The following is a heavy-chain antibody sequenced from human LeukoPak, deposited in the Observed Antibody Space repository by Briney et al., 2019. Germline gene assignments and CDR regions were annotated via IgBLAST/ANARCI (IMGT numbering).Heavy chain of an antibody. D-gene: IGHD3-22*01. J-gene: IGHJ4*02. CDR2: ISGSGDST. Sequence: PGGSLRLSCAASGFTFSSYAMSWVRQAPGKGLEWVSGISGSGDSTYYAEYGKGRFTISRDNSKNTLYLQMNSLRAEDTAVYCCAKEGDGDYYDSSGYYYLASDYWGQGTLVTVSS. CDR1: GFTFSSYA. CDR3: AKEGDGDYYDSSGYYYLASDY. V-gene: IGHV3-23*01.